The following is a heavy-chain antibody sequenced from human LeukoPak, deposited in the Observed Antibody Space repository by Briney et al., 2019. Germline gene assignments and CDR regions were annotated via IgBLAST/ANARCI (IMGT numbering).Heavy chain of an antibody. CDR2: IKGKADGGTT. Sequence: PGGSLRLSCAASGFTFSNAWMRMSWVRQAPGKGLEWVGRIKGKADGGTTDYAAPVKGRFTISRDDSKNTLYLQMNSLKTEDTAVYYCTTAYIVVVTANRGDYWGQGTLVTVSS. CDR3: TTAYIVVVTANRGDY. D-gene: IGHD2-21*02. J-gene: IGHJ4*02. V-gene: IGHV3-15*01. CDR1: GFTFSNAW.